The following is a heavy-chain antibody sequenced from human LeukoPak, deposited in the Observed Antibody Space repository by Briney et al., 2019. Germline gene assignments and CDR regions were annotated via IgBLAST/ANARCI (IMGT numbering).Heavy chain of an antibody. CDR3: ARGYSRSWYDWGGGNWFDP. J-gene: IGHJ5*02. D-gene: IGHD6-13*01. V-gene: IGHV5-51*01. CDR1: GYSFTSYW. Sequence: GESLKISWQGSGYSFTSYWIGWVRQIHGKGLEWMGIIFPGDSDTRYSPSFQADVTISAHKSISTAYLQWSSLQASDSVMFYCARGYSRSWYDWGGGNWFDPWGQGTLVTVSS. CDR2: IFPGDSDT.